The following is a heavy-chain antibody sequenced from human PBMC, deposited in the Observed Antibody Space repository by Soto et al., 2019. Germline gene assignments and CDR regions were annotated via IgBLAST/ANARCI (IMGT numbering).Heavy chain of an antibody. CDR2: TYYSSKWYY. J-gene: IGHJ5*02. D-gene: IGHD6-13*01. CDR1: GDSVSSDIGA. Sequence: SQTLSLTCAISGDSVSSDIGAWSWIRQSPSRGLEWLGRTYYSSKWYYDYAASVKSRITISPDTSKNQFSLQLNSVTPEDTAVYYCARISYSTTPTWGQGTLVTVSS. CDR3: ARISYSTTPT. V-gene: IGHV6-1*01.